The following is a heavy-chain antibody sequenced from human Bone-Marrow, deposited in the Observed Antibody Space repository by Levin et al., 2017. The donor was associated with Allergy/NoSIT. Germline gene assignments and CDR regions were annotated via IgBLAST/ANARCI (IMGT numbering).Heavy chain of an antibody. CDR1: GYNFNNYW. CDR2: IYPGNSET. CDR3: ARGDSSNWYGF. D-gene: IGHD2-21*02. Sequence: KVSCKGSGYNFNNYWIGWVRQKPGKGLEWIGIIYPGNSETRYSPSFQGQVTISADKSISTAYLQWSSLKASDTAMYFCARGDSSNWYGFWGQGTLITVSS. J-gene: IGHJ5*01. V-gene: IGHV5-51*01.